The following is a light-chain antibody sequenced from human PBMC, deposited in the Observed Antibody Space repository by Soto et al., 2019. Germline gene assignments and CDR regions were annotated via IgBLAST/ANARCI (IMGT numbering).Light chain of an antibody. Sequence: QSVLTQPASVSGSPEQSITISCTGASSDIGGYRFVSWHQHHPGKAPKLIIYEVSNRPSGVSNRFSGSKSGNTASLTISGLQPDDEADYYCSSYTSSNSLYVFGTGTKVTVL. CDR1: SSDIGGYRF. CDR2: EVS. V-gene: IGLV2-14*01. J-gene: IGLJ1*01. CDR3: SSYTSSNSLYV.